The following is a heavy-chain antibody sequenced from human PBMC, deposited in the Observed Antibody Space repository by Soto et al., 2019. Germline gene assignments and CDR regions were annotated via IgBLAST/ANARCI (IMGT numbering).Heavy chain of an antibody. J-gene: IGHJ4*02. Sequence: QVQLVQSGAEVKKPGSSVKVSCKASGGTFSSYTISWVRQAPGQGLEWMGRIIPILGIANYAQKFQGRVTIPADKSTSTAYRELSSLRSEDTAVYYCARDPGGDDDYWGQGTLVTVSS. V-gene: IGHV1-69*08. CDR3: ARDPGGDDDY. D-gene: IGHD3-16*01. CDR1: GGTFSSYT. CDR2: IIPILGIA.